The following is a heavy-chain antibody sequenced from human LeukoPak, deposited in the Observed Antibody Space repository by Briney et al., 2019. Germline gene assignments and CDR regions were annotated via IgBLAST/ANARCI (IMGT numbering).Heavy chain of an antibody. CDR2: IYYSESA. D-gene: IGHD3-9*01. J-gene: IGHJ4*02. CDR3: ARKRSFDL. Sequence: PSETLSHTCTVSGDSVSNYYWSWIRQPPGKRLEWIGCIYYSESATYNPSLKSRVTISLDTSKNQFFLKLSSVTAADTAVYYCARKRSFDLWGQGTLVTVSS. V-gene: IGHV4-59*02. CDR1: GDSVSNYY.